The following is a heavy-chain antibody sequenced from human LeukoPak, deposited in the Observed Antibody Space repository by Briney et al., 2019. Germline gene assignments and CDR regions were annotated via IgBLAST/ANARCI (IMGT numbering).Heavy chain of an antibody. V-gene: IGHV3-23*01. CDR3: AKRDGRYFDS. CDR2: SSA. CDR1: GFIFATSG. Sequence: GGSLRLSCAASGFIFATSGMHWVRQAPGKGLEWLGSSAQHAEYVKGRFTISRDNSNNTLFLQMNSLRAEDTAVYFCAKRDGRYFDSWGQGTLVTVSS. D-gene: IGHD5-24*01. J-gene: IGHJ4*02.